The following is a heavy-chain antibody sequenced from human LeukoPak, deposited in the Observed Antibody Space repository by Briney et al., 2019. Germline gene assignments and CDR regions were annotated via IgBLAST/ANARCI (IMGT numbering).Heavy chain of an antibody. J-gene: IGHJ3*02. CDR2: ISGRVGSA. V-gene: IGHV3-23*01. D-gene: IGHD3-22*01. CDR1: GFTFSSYA. CDR3: AKVDYYDGSGYYYDAFDI. Sequence: PGGSLRLSCAASGFTFSSYAMSWVRQAPGKGLEWVSGISGRVGSAYYADSVKGRFTISRDNSKNTLYLQVNSLRAEDTAVYYCAKVDYYDGSGYYYDAFDIWGQGAMVTVSS.